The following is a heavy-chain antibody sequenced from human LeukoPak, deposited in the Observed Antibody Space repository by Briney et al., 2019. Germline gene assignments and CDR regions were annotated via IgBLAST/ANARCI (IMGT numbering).Heavy chain of an antibody. CDR1: GFTFSSYG. CDR3: AKGPVAGYDFWSGPLQTSYYVDV. J-gene: IGHJ6*03. Sequence: GGSLRLSCAASGFTFSSYGMHWVRQAPGKGLEWVAFIRYDGSNKYYADSVKGRFTISRDNSKNTLYLQMNSLRAEDTAVYYCAKGPVAGYDFWSGPLQTSYYVDVWGKGTTVTVSS. V-gene: IGHV3-30*02. D-gene: IGHD3-3*01. CDR2: IRYDGSNK.